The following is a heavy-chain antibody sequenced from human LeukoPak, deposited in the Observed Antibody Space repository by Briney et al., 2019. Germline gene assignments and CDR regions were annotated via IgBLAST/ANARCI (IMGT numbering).Heavy chain of an antibody. V-gene: IGHV3-33*01. D-gene: IGHD3-22*01. Sequence: PGGSLRLSCAASGLTFSNHGMHWVRQAPGKGLEWVAFIWYDGSNKYYADSVKGRFTISRDNSKNTLYLQMNSLRAEDTAVYYCARLTQYYFDTSGHSGYFDYWGQGTLVTVSS. CDR2: IWYDGSNK. J-gene: IGHJ4*02. CDR3: ARLTQYYFDTSGHSGYFDY. CDR1: GLTFSNHG.